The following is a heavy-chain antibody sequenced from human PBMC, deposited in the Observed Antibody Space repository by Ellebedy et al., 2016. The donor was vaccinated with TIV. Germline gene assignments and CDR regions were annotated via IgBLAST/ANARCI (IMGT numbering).Heavy chain of an antibody. D-gene: IGHD2-21*02. CDR2: IYYSGST. V-gene: IGHV4-31*03. Sequence: MPSETLSLTCTVSGGSISSGGYYWSWIRQHPGKGLEWIGYIYYSGSTYYNPSLKSRVTISVDTSKNQFSLKMSSVTAADTAVYYCARAGVVVTAISFDYWGQGTLVTVSS. J-gene: IGHJ4*02. CDR1: GGSISSGGYY. CDR3: ARAGVVVTAISFDY.